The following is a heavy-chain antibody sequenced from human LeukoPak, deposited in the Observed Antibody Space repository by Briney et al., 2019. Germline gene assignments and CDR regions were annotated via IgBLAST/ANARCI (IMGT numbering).Heavy chain of an antibody. J-gene: IGHJ4*02. CDR3: AKDKAPLYSGYDWDLDF. CDR2: ISWNSARI. CDR1: GFTFHHYA. Sequence: PGRSLRLSCAASGFTFHHYAIRWVRQVPGKGLEWVSGISWNSARIGYADSVKGRFTISRDNAKNSVYLQMNSLRAEDTAFYYCAKDKAPLYSGYDWDLDFWGQGTLVTVSS. V-gene: IGHV3-9*01. D-gene: IGHD5-12*01.